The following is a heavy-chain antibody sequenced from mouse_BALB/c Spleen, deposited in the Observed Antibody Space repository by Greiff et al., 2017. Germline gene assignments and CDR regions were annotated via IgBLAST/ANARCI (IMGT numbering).Heavy chain of an antibody. CDR3: ANDGYGYAMDY. CDR1: GYTFTNYW. D-gene: IGHD2-3*01. Sequence: QVQLQQSGAELVRPGTSVKISCKASGYTFTNYWLGWVKQRPGHGLEWIGDIYPGGGYTNYNEKFKGKATLTADTSSSTAYMQLSSLTSEDSAVYFCANDGYGYAMDYWGQGTSVTVSS. CDR2: IYPGGGYT. J-gene: IGHJ4*01. V-gene: IGHV1-63*02.